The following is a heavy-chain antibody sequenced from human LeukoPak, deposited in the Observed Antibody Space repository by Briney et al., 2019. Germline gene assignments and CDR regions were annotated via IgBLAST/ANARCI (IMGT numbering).Heavy chain of an antibody. CDR2: IRYDGSNK. V-gene: IGHV3-30*02. CDR1: GFTFSSYG. D-gene: IGHD4-23*01. Sequence: GGSLRLSCAASGFTFSSYGMHWVRQAPGQGLEWVAFIRYDGSNKYYADSVKGRFTISRDNSKNTLYLQMNSRRAEDTAAYYCANGDYGGPKPGFDYWAREPWSPSPQ. CDR3: ANGDYGGPKPGFDY. J-gene: IGHJ4*02.